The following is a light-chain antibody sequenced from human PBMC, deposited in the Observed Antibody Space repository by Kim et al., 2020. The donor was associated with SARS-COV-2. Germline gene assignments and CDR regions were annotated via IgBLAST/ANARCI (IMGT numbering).Light chain of an antibody. CDR2: KAS. J-gene: IGKJ1*01. CDR1: QSISTW. V-gene: IGKV1-5*03. Sequence: ASVGDTVTITCRASQSISTWLAWYQQKPGKAPNLLIYKASSLQSGVPSRFSGSRSGTEFTLTIRSLQPDDFATYYCQRYDDYPWTFGQGTKVDIK. CDR3: QRYDDYPWT.